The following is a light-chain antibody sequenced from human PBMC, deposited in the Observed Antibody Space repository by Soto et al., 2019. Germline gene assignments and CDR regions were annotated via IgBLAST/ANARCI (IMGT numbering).Light chain of an antibody. CDR2: AAS. CDR3: QQYNNWPPWT. CDR1: QSIGSN. Sequence: EIVMTQSPATLSVSPGERATLSCRASQSIGSNLAWYQQKPGQAPRLLKYAASIRATDFPARFSGSGSGTEFTLTISGLQSDDFAVYFCQQYNNWPPWTFAHGTKVEIK. J-gene: IGKJ1*01. V-gene: IGKV3-15*01.